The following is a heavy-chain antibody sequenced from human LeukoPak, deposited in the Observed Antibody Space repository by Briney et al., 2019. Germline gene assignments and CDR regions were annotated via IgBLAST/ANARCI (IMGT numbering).Heavy chain of an antibody. J-gene: IGHJ4*02. Sequence: GRSLRLSCAASRFTFSSYAMPWVRQAPGKGLEWVAVISYDGSNKYYADSVKGRFTISRDNSKNTLYLQMNSLRAEDTAVYYCARGGGIAENYWGQGTLVTVSS. CDR2: ISYDGSNK. V-gene: IGHV3-30-3*01. CDR3: ARGGGIAENY. CDR1: RFTFSSYA. D-gene: IGHD6-13*01.